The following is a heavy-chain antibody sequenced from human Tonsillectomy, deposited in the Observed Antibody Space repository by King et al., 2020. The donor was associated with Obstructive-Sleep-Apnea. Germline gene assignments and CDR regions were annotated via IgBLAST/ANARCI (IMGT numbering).Heavy chain of an antibody. CDR2: IDYSGST. CDR3: ARDRAI. J-gene: IGHJ2*01. Sequence: QLQESGPGLVKPSQTLSLTCAVSGGSISSGGYSWRWIRQPPGKGLEWIGYIDYSGSTYYNPSLNSRVTISIDTSKNQISLKLSSVTAADTAVYYCARDRAIWGHGTLVTVSS. CDR1: GGSISSGGYS. V-gene: IGHV4-30-4*07.